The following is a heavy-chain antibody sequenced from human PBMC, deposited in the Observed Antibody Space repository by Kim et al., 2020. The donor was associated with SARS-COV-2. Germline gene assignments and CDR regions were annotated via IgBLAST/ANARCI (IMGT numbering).Heavy chain of an antibody. D-gene: IGHD2-2*01. CDR2: IYPGDSDT. V-gene: IGHV5-51*01. J-gene: IGHJ1*01. Sequence: GESLKISCKGSGYSFTSYWIGWVRQTPGKGLEWMGIIYPGDSDTRYSPSFQGQVTISDDSFISTAYHQWRSLKASDTATYYCARNHQWYQRHFQFRGQGTLVAVSS. CDR1: GYSFTSYW. CDR3: ARNHQWYQRHFQF.